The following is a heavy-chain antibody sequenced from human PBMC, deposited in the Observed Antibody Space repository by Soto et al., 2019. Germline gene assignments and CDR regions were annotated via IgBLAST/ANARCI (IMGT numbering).Heavy chain of an antibody. CDR2: ISYDGSNK. CDR1: GFTFSSYG. J-gene: IGHJ4*02. Sequence: QVQLVESGGGVVQPGRSLRLSCAASGFTFSSYGMHWVRQAPGKGPEWVAVISYDGSNKYYADSVKGRFTISRDNSKNTLYLQMNSLRAEDTAVYYCAKEGFDYWGQGTLVTVSS. CDR3: AKEGFDY. V-gene: IGHV3-30*18.